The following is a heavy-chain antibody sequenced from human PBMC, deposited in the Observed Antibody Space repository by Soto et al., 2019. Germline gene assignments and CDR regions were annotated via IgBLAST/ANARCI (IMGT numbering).Heavy chain of an antibody. J-gene: IGHJ5*02. CDR1: GFTFSSYS. CDR3: ARDAGITIFGVVTGSGIDP. Sequence: EVQLVESGGGLVKPGGSLRLSCAASGFTFSSYSMNWVRQAPGKGLEWVSSISSSSSYIYYADSVKGRFTISRDNAKNSLYLQMNSLRAEDTAVYYCARDAGITIFGVVTGSGIDPWGQGTLVTVSS. D-gene: IGHD3-3*01. CDR2: ISSSSSYI. V-gene: IGHV3-21*01.